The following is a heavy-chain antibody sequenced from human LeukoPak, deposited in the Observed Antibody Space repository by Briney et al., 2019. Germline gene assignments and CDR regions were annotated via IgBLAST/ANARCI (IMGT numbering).Heavy chain of an antibody. V-gene: IGHV1-2*02. CDR1: GYTFTAYY. CDR2: INPNTGGT. J-gene: IGHJ5*02. D-gene: IGHD2-2*01. CDR3: AREVISSSSHGVWFDP. Sequence: ASVKVSCKASGYTFTAYYIHWVRQAPGQGLEWMGWINPNTGGTNYAQKFQGRVTMTRDTSISTAYMEMSRLRPDDTAVYYCAREVISSSSHGVWFDPWGQGTLVTVSS.